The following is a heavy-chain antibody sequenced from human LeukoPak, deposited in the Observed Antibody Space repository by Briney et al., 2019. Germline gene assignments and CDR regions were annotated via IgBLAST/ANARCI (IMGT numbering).Heavy chain of an antibody. D-gene: IGHD3-10*01. Sequence: ASVKVSCKXSGYTLTELSMHWVRQAPRKGLEWMGGFDPEDGETIYSQKFQGRVTMTRDTSISTAYMELSRLRSDDTAVYYCARGGYYGSGINNLPSRTQVWDLKYWGQGTLVTVSS. CDR2: FDPEDGET. J-gene: IGHJ4*02. CDR1: GYTLTELS. V-gene: IGHV1-24*01. CDR3: ARGGYYGSGINNLPSRTQVWDLKY.